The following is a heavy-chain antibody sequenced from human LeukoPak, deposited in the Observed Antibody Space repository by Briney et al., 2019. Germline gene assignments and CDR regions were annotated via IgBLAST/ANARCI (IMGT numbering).Heavy chain of an antibody. CDR2: IYYSGST. D-gene: IGHD3-22*01. J-gene: IGHJ4*02. Sequence: SETLSLTCTVSGGSISSYYWSWIRQPPGKGLEWIGYIYYSGSTNYNPSLKSRVTISVDTSKNQFSLKLSSVTAADTAVYYCARAPYYYDSSGYFDCWGQGTLVTVSS. V-gene: IGHV4-59*01. CDR1: GGSISSYY. CDR3: ARAPYYYDSSGYFDC.